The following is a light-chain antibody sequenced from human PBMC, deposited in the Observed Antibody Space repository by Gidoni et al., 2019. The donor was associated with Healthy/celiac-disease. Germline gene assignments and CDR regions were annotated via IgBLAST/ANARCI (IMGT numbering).Light chain of an antibody. V-gene: IGLV1-40*01. J-gene: IGLJ3*02. CDR3: QSYDSSLSAWV. CDR1: SSNIGAGYD. Sequence: QSVLTQPPSVSGAPGQRVTISCTGRSSNIGAGYDVHWYPQLPGTAPKLLIYGNSNRPSGVPDRFSGSKSGTSASLAITGLQAEDEADYYCQSYDSSLSAWVFGGGTKLTVL. CDR2: GNS.